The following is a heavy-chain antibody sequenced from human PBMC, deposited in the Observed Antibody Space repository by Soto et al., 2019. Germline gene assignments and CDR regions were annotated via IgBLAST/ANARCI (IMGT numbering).Heavy chain of an antibody. J-gene: IGHJ4*02. CDR2: ISAYNGNT. D-gene: IGHD2-15*01. CDR3: ARGVDCSGGSCYSFPPDFDY. Sequence: EASVKVSCKASGYTFTSYGISWVRQAPGQGLEWMGWISAYNGNTNYAQKLQGRVTMTTDTSTSTAYMELRSLRSDDTAVYYCARGVDCSGGSCYSFPPDFDYWGQGTLVTVSS. V-gene: IGHV1-18*04. CDR1: GYTFTSYG.